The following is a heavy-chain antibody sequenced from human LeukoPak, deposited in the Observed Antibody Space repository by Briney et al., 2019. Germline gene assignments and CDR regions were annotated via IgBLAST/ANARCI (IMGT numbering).Heavy chain of an antibody. J-gene: IGHJ4*02. CDR1: GGSINSYY. CDR3: ATNYTAVSAFDS. V-gene: IGHV4-4*07. D-gene: IGHD6-19*01. CDR2: IQTSGST. Sequence: SETLSLTCTVSGGSINSYYWNWIRQPAGKGLEWIGHIQTSGSTKYNPSLKSRVTMSIDTSKNQFSLNLYSVTAADTAVYYFATNYTAVSAFDSWGQGTLVTVSS.